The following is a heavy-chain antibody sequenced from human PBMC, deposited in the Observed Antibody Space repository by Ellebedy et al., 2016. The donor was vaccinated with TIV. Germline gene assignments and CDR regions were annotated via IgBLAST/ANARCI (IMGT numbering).Heavy chain of an antibody. CDR1: GFTFSSNS. CDR3: ARGFFDILTGFYPVGWFDP. Sequence: GESLKISCADSGFTFSSNSMNWVRQAPGKGLEWVSYISSTSRTIYYADSVKGRFTISRDNAKNSLYLQMTSLRDDDTAIYYCARGFFDILTGFYPVGWFDPWGQGTLVTVSS. V-gene: IGHV3-48*02. D-gene: IGHD3-9*01. J-gene: IGHJ5*02. CDR2: ISSTSRTI.